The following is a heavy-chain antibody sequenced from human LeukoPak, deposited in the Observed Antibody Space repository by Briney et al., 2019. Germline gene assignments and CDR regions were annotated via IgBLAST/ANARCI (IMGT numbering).Heavy chain of an antibody. V-gene: IGHV3-33*01. CDR2: IWYDGSNK. CDR1: GFTFSSYG. J-gene: IGHJ6*03. CDR3: ARSGTPYYDFWSGYYSHYYYYMDV. Sequence: PGGSLRLSCAASGFTFSSYGMHWVRQAPGKGLEWVAVIWYDGSNKYYADSVKGRFTISRDNSKNTLYLQMNSLRAEDTAVYYCARSGTPYYDFWSGYYSHYYYYMDVWGKGTTVTVSS. D-gene: IGHD3-3*01.